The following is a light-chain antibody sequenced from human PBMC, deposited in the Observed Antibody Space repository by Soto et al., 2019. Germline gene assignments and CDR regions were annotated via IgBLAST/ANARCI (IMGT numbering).Light chain of an antibody. Sequence: EIVLTQSPGTLSLSPGERATLSCRASQSVSSNYLAWYQQKPGQAPRLLIYGASSRATGIPDRFSGSGSGTDFSLTISRLEPEDFAVYYCQHYGSPYTFGQGTKLEIK. CDR1: QSVSSNY. CDR2: GAS. J-gene: IGKJ2*01. V-gene: IGKV3-20*01. CDR3: QHYGSPYT.